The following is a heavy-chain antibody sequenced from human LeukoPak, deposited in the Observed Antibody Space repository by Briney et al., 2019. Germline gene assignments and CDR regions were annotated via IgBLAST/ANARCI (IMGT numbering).Heavy chain of an antibody. J-gene: IGHJ4*02. CDR2: ISYDGSNK. Sequence: GRSLRLSCAASGFTFSSYAMHLARQAPGKGLEWVAVISYDGSNKYYADSVKGRFTISRDNSKNTLYLQMNSLRAEDTAVYYCARESGNNFGLFDYWGQGTLVTVSS. D-gene: IGHD1-1*01. CDR3: ARESGNNFGLFDY. CDR1: GFTFSSYA. V-gene: IGHV3-30-3*01.